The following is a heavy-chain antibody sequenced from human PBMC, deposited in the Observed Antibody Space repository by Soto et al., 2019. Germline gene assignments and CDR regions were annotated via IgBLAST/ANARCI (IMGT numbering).Heavy chain of an antibody. V-gene: IGHV1-69*13. CDR3: ARDYYDSSGDGFDY. Sequence: SVKVSCKASGGTFSSYAISWVRQAPGQGLEWMGGIIPIFGTANYAQKFQGRVTITADDSTSTAYMELSSLRSEDTAVYYCARDYYDSSGDGFDYWGQGTLVTVSS. D-gene: IGHD3-22*01. CDR1: GGTFSSYA. J-gene: IGHJ4*02. CDR2: IIPIFGTA.